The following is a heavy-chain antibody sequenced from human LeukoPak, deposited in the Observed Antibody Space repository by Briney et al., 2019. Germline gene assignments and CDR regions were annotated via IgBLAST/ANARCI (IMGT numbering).Heavy chain of an antibody. J-gene: IGHJ4*02. V-gene: IGHV3-11*01. D-gene: IGHD3-10*01. CDR1: GFTFSDYY. Sequence: GGSLRLSCAASGFTFSDYYMSWIRQAPGKGLEWVSYISSSGSTIYYADSVKGRFTISRDNAKNSLYLQMNSLRAEDTAVYCCARDAYYYGSGSYPPGDYWGQGTLVTVSS. CDR3: ARDAYYYGSGSYPPGDY. CDR2: ISSSGSTI.